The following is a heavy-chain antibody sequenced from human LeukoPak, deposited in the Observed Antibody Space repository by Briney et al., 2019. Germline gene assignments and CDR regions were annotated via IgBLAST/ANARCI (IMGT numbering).Heavy chain of an antibody. CDR1: GFTFDDYG. D-gene: IGHD3-3*01. J-gene: IGHJ4*02. Sequence: GGSLRLSCAASGFTFDDYGMSWVRQAPGKGLEWVSGINWNGGSTGYADSVKGRFTISRDNAKNSLYLQMNSLRAEDTALYYCAGDSTAFGVVHSSDYWGQGTLVTVSS. CDR2: INWNGGST. V-gene: IGHV3-20*04. CDR3: AGDSTAFGVVHSSDY.